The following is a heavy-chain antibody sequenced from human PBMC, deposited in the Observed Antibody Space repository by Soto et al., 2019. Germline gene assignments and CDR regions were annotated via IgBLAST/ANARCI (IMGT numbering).Heavy chain of an antibody. CDR2: INHSGST. D-gene: IGHD3-10*01. V-gene: IGHV4-34*01. CDR3: ARSGTYYNDNWYDR. CDR1: GGSFSGYY. J-gene: IGHJ5*02. Sequence: SETLSLTCAVYGGSFSGYYWSWIRQPPGKGLEWIGEINHSGSTNYNPSLKSRVTISVDTSKNQFSLKLSSVTAADTAVYYCARSGTYYNDNWYDRWGQGTQVTVSS.